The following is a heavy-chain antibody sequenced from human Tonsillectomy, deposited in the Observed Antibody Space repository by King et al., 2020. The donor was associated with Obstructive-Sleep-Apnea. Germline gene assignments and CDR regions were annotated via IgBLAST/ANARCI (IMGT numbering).Heavy chain of an antibody. J-gene: IGHJ4*02. V-gene: IGHV3-23*04. CDR1: GFTFSSYA. Sequence: DVQLVESGGNLEQPGGSLRLSCAASGFTFSSYAMSWVRQAPGKGLEWVSVISGSGGSTYYADSGKGRFTISRDNSKTTLYLQMNSLRAEVTAVYYCAKDRTLYGSGSYSYFDFWGQGTLVTVSS. CDR3: AKDRTLYGSGSYSYFDF. D-gene: IGHD3-10*01. CDR2: ISGSGGST.